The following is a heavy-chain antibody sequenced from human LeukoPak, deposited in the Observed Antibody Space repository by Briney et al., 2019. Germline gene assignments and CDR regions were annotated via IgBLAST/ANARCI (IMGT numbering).Heavy chain of an antibody. Sequence: ASVKVSCKASGYTFTSYDINWVRQATGQGLEWMGWMNPNSGNTGYAQKFQGRVTMTRNTSISTAYMELSSLRSEDTAVYYCARVGTPGEYYDFWSGYYTHYYYYMDVWGKGTTVTVSS. D-gene: IGHD3-3*01. CDR2: MNPNSGNT. J-gene: IGHJ6*03. CDR1: GYTFTSYD. V-gene: IGHV1-8*01. CDR3: ARVGTPGEYYDFWSGYYTHYYYYMDV.